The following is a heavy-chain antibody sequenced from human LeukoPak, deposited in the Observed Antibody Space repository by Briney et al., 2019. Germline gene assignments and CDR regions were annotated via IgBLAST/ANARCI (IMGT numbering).Heavy chain of an antibody. CDR3: ARLPYNYGLTDVFDI. CDR1: GDSVSSKSVA. D-gene: IGHD5-18*01. Sequence: SQTLSLTCAISGDSVSSKSVAWNWIRQSPSRGLEWLGRTYYRSKWNYNYALSVKSRVTINPDTSKNQFSLHLNSVTPEDTAVYYCARLPYNYGLTDVFDIWGQGTMVTVSS. CDR2: TYYRSKWNY. V-gene: IGHV6-1*01. J-gene: IGHJ3*02.